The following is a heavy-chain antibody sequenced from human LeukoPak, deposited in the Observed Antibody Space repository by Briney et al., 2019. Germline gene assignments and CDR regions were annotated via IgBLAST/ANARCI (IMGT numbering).Heavy chain of an antibody. V-gene: IGHV3-21*01. D-gene: IGHD6-13*01. CDR2: ISSSSSYI. CDR3: ARDFSYSSRDWYFDY. J-gene: IGHJ4*02. CDR1: GFTFSSYS. Sequence: GGSLRLSCAASGFTFSSYSMNWVRQAPGKGLEWVSSISSSSSYIYYADSVKGRFTISRDNAKNSLYLQMNSLRAEDTAVYYCARDFSYSSRDWYFDYWGQGTLVTVSS.